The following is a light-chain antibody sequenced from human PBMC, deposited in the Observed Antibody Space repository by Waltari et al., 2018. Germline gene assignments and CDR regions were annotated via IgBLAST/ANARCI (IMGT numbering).Light chain of an antibody. CDR2: MAS. Sequence: DIQMTQSPSTLSASVGDRVTIPCRASQSVGTWLAWYQQKPGKAPKLRIYMASSLESGVPSRFSGSGSGTEFTLTISSLQPDDFATYSCQQYSSFSTFGQGTKVDI. J-gene: IGKJ2*01. CDR1: QSVGTW. CDR3: QQYSSFST. V-gene: IGKV1-5*03.